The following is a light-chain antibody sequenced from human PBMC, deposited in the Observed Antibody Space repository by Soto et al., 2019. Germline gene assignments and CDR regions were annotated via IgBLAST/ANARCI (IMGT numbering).Light chain of an antibody. V-gene: IGLV1-51*01. Sequence: QSVLTQPPSVSAAPGQKVTIYCSGSSSNIGNNYVSWYQQLPGTAPKLLIYDNNKRPSGIPDRFSGSKSGTSATLGITGLQTGDEADYYCGTWDSSLSAEVFGGGTKVTVL. J-gene: IGLJ2*01. CDR1: SSNIGNNY. CDR2: DNN. CDR3: GTWDSSLSAEV.